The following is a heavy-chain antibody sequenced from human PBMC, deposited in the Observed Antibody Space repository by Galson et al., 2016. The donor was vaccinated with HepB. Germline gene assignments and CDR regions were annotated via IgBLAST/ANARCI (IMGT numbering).Heavy chain of an antibody. CDR1: GGSVSSGSYS. V-gene: IGHV4-61*01. J-gene: IGHJ5*02. Sequence: SETLSLTCTVSGGSVSSGSYSWSWFRQPPGKAPQWIAYIFYNGIINYNPSLKSRATISLDTSRNQFSLILKSVTAADTAVYYCARGYGWTWGQGTLVTVS. D-gene: IGHD3-10*01. CDR3: ARGYGWT. CDR2: IFYNGII.